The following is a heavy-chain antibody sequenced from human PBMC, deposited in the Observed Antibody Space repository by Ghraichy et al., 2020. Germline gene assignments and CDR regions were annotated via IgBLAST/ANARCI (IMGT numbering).Heavy chain of an antibody. V-gene: IGHV2-70*11. J-gene: IGHJ6*03. D-gene: IGHD6-13*01. CDR3: ARDRGIAGGHYYYYYMDV. Sequence: TLSLTCTFSGFSLSTSGMCVSWIRQPPGKALEWLARIDWDDDKYYSTSLKTRLTISKDTSKNQVVLTMTNMDPVDTATYYCARDRGIAGGHYYYYYMDVWGKGTTVTVSS. CDR2: IDWDDDK. CDR1: GFSLSTSGMC.